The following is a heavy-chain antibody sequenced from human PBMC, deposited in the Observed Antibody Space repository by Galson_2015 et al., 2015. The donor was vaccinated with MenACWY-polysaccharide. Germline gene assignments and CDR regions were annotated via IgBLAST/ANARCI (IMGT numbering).Heavy chain of an antibody. V-gene: IGHV3-30-3*01. CDR2: ISSDGDDK. J-gene: IGHJ5*02. CDR1: GFNFNIHT. CDR3: VRDGGGGNGWYWFDL. Sequence: SLRLSCAAAGFNFNIHTMHWVRQAPGKGLEWVALISSDGDDKYYADSVKGRFTISRNNHKNMVFLEMNSLRAEDTAVECSVRDGGGGNGWYWFDLWGQVTRVTVSA. D-gene: IGHD6-19*01.